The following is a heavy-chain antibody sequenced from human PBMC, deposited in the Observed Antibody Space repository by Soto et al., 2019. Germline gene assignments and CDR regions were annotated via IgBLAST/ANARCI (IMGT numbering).Heavy chain of an antibody. V-gene: IGHV4-59*08. Sequence: QVQLQESGPGLVKPSETLSLTCTVSGGSISSYYWSWIRQPPGKGLEWMGYIYYSGSTNYNPSLKSRVTISVDTSKTQFSLMLRSVTAADTAVYYCARHPLAAATTSWFDPWGQGTLVIVSS. D-gene: IGHD6-13*01. CDR3: ARHPLAAATTSWFDP. CDR2: IYYSGST. J-gene: IGHJ5*02. CDR1: GGSISSYY.